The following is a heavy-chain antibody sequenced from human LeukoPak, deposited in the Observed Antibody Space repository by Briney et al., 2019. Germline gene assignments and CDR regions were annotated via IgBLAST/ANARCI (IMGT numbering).Heavy chain of an antibody. J-gene: IGHJ3*02. CDR3: ARAPPSNGYAYHFDI. Sequence: GGSLRLSCAASDFTFSNYWMHWVRQAPGKGLVWVSRIYSDGSITTYTDSVKGRFTISRDNARNTQYLHMNSLRVEDTAVYYCARAPPSNGYAYHFDIWGQGTMVTVSS. CDR1: DFTFSNYW. D-gene: IGHD5-18*01. CDR2: IYSDGSIT. V-gene: IGHV3-74*03.